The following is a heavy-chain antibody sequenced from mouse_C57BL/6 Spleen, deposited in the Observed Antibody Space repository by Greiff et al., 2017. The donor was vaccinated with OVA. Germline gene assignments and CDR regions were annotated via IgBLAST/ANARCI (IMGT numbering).Heavy chain of an antibody. J-gene: IGHJ3*01. CDR2: ISSGSSTI. V-gene: IGHV5-17*01. CDR1: GFTFSDYG. Sequence: EVQVVESGGGLVKPGGSLKLSCAASGFTFSDYGMRWVRQAPEKGLEWVAYISSGSSTIYYADTVKGRFTISRDNAKNTLFLQMTSLRSEDTAMYYCARSSTVVAKGFAYWGQGTLVTVSA. D-gene: IGHD1-1*01. CDR3: ARSSTVVAKGFAY.